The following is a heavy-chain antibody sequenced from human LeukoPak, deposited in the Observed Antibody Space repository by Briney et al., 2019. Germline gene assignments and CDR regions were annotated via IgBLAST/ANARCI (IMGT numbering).Heavy chain of an antibody. V-gene: IGHV4-59*12. CDR1: GGSISSYY. CDR2: IYYSGST. Sequence: SSETLSLTCTVPGGSISSYYWSWIRQPPGKGLEWMGYIYYSGSTNYNPSIKSRVTISVDTYKNQFSLKLSSVTAADTAVYYCARDYYDTRAFDIWGQGTMVTVSS. D-gene: IGHD3-22*01. J-gene: IGHJ3*02. CDR3: ARDYYDTRAFDI.